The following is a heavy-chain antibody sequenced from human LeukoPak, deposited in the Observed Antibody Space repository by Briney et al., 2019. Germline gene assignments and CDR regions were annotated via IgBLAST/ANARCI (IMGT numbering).Heavy chain of an antibody. Sequence: WETLSLTCTVSGGSISSSSYYWGWIRQPPGKGLEWIGSIYYSGSTYYNPSLKSRVTISVDTSKNQFSLKLSSVTAADTAVYYCARRRGDNSGYYYPYYFDYWGQGTLVTVSS. V-gene: IGHV4-39*01. CDR1: GGSISSSSYY. J-gene: IGHJ4*02. CDR2: IYYSGST. CDR3: ARRRGDNSGYYYPYYFDY. D-gene: IGHD3-22*01.